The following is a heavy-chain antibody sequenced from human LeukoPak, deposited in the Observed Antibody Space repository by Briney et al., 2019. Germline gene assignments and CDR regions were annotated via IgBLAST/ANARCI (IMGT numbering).Heavy chain of an antibody. CDR1: GYTFTSYD. D-gene: IGHD5/OR15-5a*01. V-gene: IGHV1-8*01. Sequence: ASVKVSCKASGYTFTSYDINWVRQATGQGLEWMGWMNPNSGNTGYAQKFQGRVTMTRNTSMTTAYMELSSLRSDDTAVYYCARVLRFLREGAVDPWGQGTLVTVSS. J-gene: IGHJ5*02. CDR2: MNPNSGNT. CDR3: ARVLRFLREGAVDP.